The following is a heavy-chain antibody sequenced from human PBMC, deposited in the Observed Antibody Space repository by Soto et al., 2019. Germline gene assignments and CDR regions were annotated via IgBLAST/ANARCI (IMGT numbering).Heavy chain of an antibody. Sequence: SETLSLTCAVSGGSISSSNWWSWVRQPPGKGLEWIGEIYHSGSTNYNPSLKSRVTISVDKSKNQFSLKLSSVTAADTAVYYCARDGCSSTSCYFDYWGQGTLVTVSS. CDR3: ARDGCSSTSCYFDY. V-gene: IGHV4-4*02. CDR1: GGSISSSNW. D-gene: IGHD2-2*01. CDR2: IYHSGST. J-gene: IGHJ4*02.